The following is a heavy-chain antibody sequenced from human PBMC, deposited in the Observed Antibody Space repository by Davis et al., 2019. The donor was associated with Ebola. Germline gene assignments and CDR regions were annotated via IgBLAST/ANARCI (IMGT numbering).Heavy chain of an antibody. J-gene: IGHJ4*02. CDR1: GYRFTTYG. V-gene: IGHV1-46*03. CDR2: INPSGGST. CDR3: ARDGLLWFGELLLSWYFDY. D-gene: IGHD3-10*01. Sequence: ASVKVSCKASGYRFTTYGMHWVRQAPGQGLEWMGIINPSGGSTSYAQKFQGRVTMTRDTSTSTVYMELSSLRSEDTAVYYCARDGLLWFGELLLSWYFDYWGQGTLVTVSS.